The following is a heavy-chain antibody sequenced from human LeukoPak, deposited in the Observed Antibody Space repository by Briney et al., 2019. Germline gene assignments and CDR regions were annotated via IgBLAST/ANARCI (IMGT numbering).Heavy chain of an antibody. CDR2: MYDSWCT. J-gene: IGHJ4*02. V-gene: IGHV4-59*11. CDR1: GVSMSSHY. Sequence: SETLSLTCTVSGVSMSSHYWSWIRQPPGKGLEWIAYMYDSWCTKDNPSLKSRVTLSADTSNNQFSLRLSSVTAADTAVYYCVTIKRGNIYGYFDFWGQGILVTVSS. D-gene: IGHD5-18*01. CDR3: VTIKRGNIYGYFDF.